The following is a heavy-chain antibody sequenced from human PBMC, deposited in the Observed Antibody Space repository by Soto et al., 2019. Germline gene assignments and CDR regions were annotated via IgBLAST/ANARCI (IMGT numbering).Heavy chain of an antibody. V-gene: IGHV1-3*01. CDR2: INAGNGHT. J-gene: IGHJ6*02. Sequence: GASVKVSCKASGYTFTSYAMHWVRQAPGQRLEWMGWINAGNGHTKYSQKFQGRVTITRDTSATTAYMELRSLRSEDTAVYFCARALYGSGVLDVWGQGTTVTVSS. D-gene: IGHD3-10*01. CDR3: ARALYGSGVLDV. CDR1: GYTFTSYA.